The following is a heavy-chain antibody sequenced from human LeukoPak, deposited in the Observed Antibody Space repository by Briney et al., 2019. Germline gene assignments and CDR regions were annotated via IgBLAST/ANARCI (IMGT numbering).Heavy chain of an antibody. V-gene: IGHV3-48*01. D-gene: IGHD3-3*01. J-gene: IGHJ3*02. CDR3: ANLGFWSGFAAFDI. CDR1: GFPFGSYV. CDR2: INHNAEMI. Sequence: GGSLRLSCEASGFPFGSYVMSWVRQAPGKGLEWIAYINHNAEMIFYPDFVKGRFSISRDNAKNSLYLQMNSLRAEDTALYYCANLGFWSGFAAFDIWGQGTMVTVSS.